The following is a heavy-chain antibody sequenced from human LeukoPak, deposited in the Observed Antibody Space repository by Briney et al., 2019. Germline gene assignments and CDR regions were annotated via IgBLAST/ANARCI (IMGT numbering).Heavy chain of an antibody. J-gene: IGHJ4*02. CDR2: IYYSGST. V-gene: IGHV4-31*01. CDR1: GGSISSGGYY. CDR3: ARTSAGAYYDFWSGYYTPYYFDY. Sequence: SETLSLTCTVSGGSISSGGYYWSWIRQHPGKGLEWIGNIYYSGSTYYNPSLKSPVTISVDTSKNQLSLKLSSVTAADTAVYYCARTSAGAYYDFWSGYYTPYYFDYWGQGTLVTVSS. D-gene: IGHD3-3*01.